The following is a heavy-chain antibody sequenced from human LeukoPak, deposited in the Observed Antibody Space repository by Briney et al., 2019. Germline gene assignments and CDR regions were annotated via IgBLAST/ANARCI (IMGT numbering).Heavy chain of an antibody. Sequence: PGGSLRLSCAASGFTFSSYWMHWVRQAPGKGLVWVSRINSDGSSTSYADSVKGRFTISRDNAKNTLYLQMNSLRAEDTAVYYCAKDQSSGWYDLDYWGQGTLVTVSS. V-gene: IGHV3-74*01. CDR1: GFTFSSYW. CDR2: INSDGSST. D-gene: IGHD6-19*01. CDR3: AKDQSSGWYDLDY. J-gene: IGHJ4*02.